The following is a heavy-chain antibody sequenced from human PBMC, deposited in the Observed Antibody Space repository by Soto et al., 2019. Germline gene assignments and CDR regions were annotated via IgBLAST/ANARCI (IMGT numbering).Heavy chain of an antibody. CDR3: ANQGGYYYDSSGYYYY. CDR2: IYHSGST. CDR1: GGSISSSNW. D-gene: IGHD3-22*01. J-gene: IGHJ4*02. V-gene: IGHV4-4*02. Sequence: SETLSLTCAVSGGSISSSNWWSWVRQPPGKGLEWIGEIYHSGSTNYNPSLKSRVTISVDKSKNQFSLKLSSVTAADTAVYYCANQGGYYYDSSGYYYYWGQGTLVTVSS.